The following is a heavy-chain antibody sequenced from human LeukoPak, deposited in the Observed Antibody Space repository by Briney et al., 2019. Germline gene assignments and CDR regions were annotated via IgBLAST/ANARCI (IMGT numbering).Heavy chain of an antibody. D-gene: IGHD6-25*01. CDR2: HYLNDNK. Sequence: KGSGPPLLEPTQTLTLTCTFSGFSLSTDEVGVGWIRQPPGRALEWLAHHYLNDNKFYSPSLQSRLTITKDTSKNQVALTITNVDPVDTATYYCAYQVYSSGWHPFAYWGQGILVTVAS. CDR1: GFSLSTDEVG. CDR3: AYQVYSSGWHPFAY. V-gene: IGHV2-5*01. J-gene: IGHJ4*02.